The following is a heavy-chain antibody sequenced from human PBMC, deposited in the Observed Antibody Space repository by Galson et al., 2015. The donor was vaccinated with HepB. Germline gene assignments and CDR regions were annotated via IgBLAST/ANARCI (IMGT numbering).Heavy chain of an antibody. CDR2: ISYDGSNK. CDR3: ARDRISRVDY. V-gene: IGHV3-30*03. D-gene: IGHD2-2*01. CDR1: GFTFSSYG. J-gene: IGHJ4*02. Sequence: SLRLSCAASGFTFSSYGMHWVRQAPGKGLEWVAVISYDGSNKYYADSVKGRFTISRDNSKNTLYLQMNSLRAEDTAVYYCARDRISRVDYWGQGTLVTVSS.